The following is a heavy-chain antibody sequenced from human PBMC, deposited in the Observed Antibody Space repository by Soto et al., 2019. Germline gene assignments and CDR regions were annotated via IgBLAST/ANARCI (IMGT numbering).Heavy chain of an antibody. CDR1: GYTFTNYW. J-gene: IGHJ6*02. CDR3: AASIFYYGMDV. V-gene: IGHV5-51*01. CDR2: IYPGDSDT. Sequence: GESLKISCKGFGYTFTNYWIGWVRQMPGKGPEWMGIIYPGDSDTIYNPSFQGQVTISADKSITTTYLQWSSLKASDTAIYYCAASIFYYGMDVWGQGTTVTVSS.